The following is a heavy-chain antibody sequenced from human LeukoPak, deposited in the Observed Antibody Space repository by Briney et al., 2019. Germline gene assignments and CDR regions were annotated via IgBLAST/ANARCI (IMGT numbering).Heavy chain of an antibody. Sequence: SVKVSCKASGGTFSSYAISWVRQAPGQGLEWMGGIIPIFGTANYAQKFQGRVTITADKSTSTAYMELSSQRSEDTAVYYCASLSWGAVAGTVSYFQHWGQGTLVTVSS. D-gene: IGHD6-19*01. CDR3: ASLSWGAVAGTVSYFQH. CDR2: IIPIFGTA. V-gene: IGHV1-69*06. CDR1: GGTFSSYA. J-gene: IGHJ1*01.